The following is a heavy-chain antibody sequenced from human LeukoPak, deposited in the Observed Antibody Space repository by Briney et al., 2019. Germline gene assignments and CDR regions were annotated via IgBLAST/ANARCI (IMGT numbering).Heavy chain of an antibody. V-gene: IGHV1-8*01. D-gene: IGHD2-2*01. CDR2: MNPNSGNT. CDR1: GYTFTIYD. CDR3: ARGHVCSSTSCHEHFDY. Sequence: ASVKVSCKASGYTFTIYDINWVRQATGQGLEWMGWMNPNSGNTGYAQKFQGRVTMTRNTSISTAYMELSSLRSEDTAVYYCARGHVCSSTSCHEHFDYWGQGTLVTVSS. J-gene: IGHJ4*02.